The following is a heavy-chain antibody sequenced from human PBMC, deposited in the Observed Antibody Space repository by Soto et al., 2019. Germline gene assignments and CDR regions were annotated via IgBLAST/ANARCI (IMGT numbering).Heavy chain of an antibody. D-gene: IGHD1-26*01. Sequence: PSETLSLTCTVSGGSIGSGVYFWSWIRQPPGKGLEWIGFISYTGSAYYNPSLKSRVAISVDTSQNQFSLRLTSVTAAYAALYYCATMGATTGSYFFEYWGQGTLVTVSS. CDR2: ISYTGSA. CDR3: ATMGATTGSYFFEY. V-gene: IGHV4-30-4*01. J-gene: IGHJ4*02. CDR1: GGSIGSGVYF.